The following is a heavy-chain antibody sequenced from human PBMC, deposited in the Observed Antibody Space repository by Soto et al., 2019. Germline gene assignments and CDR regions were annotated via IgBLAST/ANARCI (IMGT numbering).Heavy chain of an antibody. CDR3: ATRGPKLRFLEWLLYWTYFDY. D-gene: IGHD3-3*01. V-gene: IGHV1-24*01. CDR1: GYTLTELS. Sequence: ASVKVSCKVSGYTLTELSMHWVRQAPGKGLEWMGGFDPEDGETIYAQKFQGRVTMTEDTSQDTAYMELSSLRSEDTAVYYCATRGPKLRFLEWLLYWTYFDYWGQGTLVTVSS. J-gene: IGHJ4*02. CDR2: FDPEDGET.